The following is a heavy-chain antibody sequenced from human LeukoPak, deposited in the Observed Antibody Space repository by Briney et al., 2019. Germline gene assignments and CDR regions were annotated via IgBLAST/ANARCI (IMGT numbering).Heavy chain of an antibody. J-gene: IGHJ3*02. V-gene: IGHV1-18*01. Sequence: GASVNVSCKAFGYTFDTSSISWVRQAPGQRLEWMGWISPKNGNTHYAQGVQGRVTMTTDTSRSTAYMELRSLRSDDTAVYYCTRVRNSINWWGAFDIWGQGTMITVSS. CDR2: ISPKNGNT. CDR1: GYTFDTSS. D-gene: IGHD2-8*02. CDR3: TRVRNSINWWGAFDI.